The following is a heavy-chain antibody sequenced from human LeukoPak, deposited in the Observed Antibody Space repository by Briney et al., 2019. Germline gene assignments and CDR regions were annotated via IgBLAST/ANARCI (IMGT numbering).Heavy chain of an antibody. CDR1: GYTLTELS. CDR2: FDPEDGET. CDR3: ATIASTPSYYYDSSGFNWFDP. V-gene: IGHV1-24*01. D-gene: IGHD3-22*01. J-gene: IGHJ5*02. Sequence: ASVKVSCKVSGYTLTELSMHWVRQAPGKGLEWMGGFDPEDGETIYAQKFKGRVTMTEDTSTDTAYMELSSLRSKDTAVYYCATIASTPSYYYDSSGFNWFDPWGQGTLVTVSS.